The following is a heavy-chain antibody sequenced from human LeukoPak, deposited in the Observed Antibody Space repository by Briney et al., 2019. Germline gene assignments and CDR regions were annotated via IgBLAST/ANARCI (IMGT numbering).Heavy chain of an antibody. Sequence: PSETLSLTCTFSGGYISSYYWSWIRQPAVKGLECIGLIYTTGSTNYNPSLKSRVTMSVDTSKNQFSLKLISVTAADTAVYFCARALGGDTAMFAFDIWGQGTMVTVSS. J-gene: IGHJ3*02. CDR3: ARALGGDTAMFAFDI. D-gene: IGHD5-18*01. CDR1: GGYISSYY. V-gene: IGHV4-4*07. CDR2: IYTTGST.